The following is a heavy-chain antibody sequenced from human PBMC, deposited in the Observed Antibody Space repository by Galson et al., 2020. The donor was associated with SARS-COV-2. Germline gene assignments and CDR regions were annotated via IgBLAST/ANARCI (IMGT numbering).Heavy chain of an antibody. J-gene: IGHJ5*02. V-gene: IGHV4-34*01. CDR2: ITHSGSS. Sequence: SQTLSLTCAVYGGSFNDYYWSWIRQPPGKGLEWIGGITHSGSSNYNPSLKSRATISVDTSKNQFSLRLNSVTAADTSVYYCARAPAFQGLLLFKVYRRSDLSGNWFDPWGQGTLVTVSS. D-gene: IGHD6-6*01. CDR1: GGSFNDYY. CDR3: ARAPAFQGLLLFKVYRRSDLSGNWFDP.